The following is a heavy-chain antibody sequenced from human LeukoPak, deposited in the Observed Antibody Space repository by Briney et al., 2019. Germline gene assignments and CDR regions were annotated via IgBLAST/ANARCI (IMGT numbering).Heavy chain of an antibody. V-gene: IGHV3-33*08. D-gene: IGHD3-9*01. J-gene: IGHJ6*02. CDR1: GFTFSSYS. CDR3: ARAGITISRGSSHGMDV. Sequence: GGSLRLSCAASGFTFSSYSMNWVSQAPGKGLERVAVIWYDGSDKDYADSVKGRFTISRDNSKNTVYLQMNSLRAEDTAVYYCARAGITISRGSSHGMDVWGQGTTVTVSS. CDR2: IWYDGSDK.